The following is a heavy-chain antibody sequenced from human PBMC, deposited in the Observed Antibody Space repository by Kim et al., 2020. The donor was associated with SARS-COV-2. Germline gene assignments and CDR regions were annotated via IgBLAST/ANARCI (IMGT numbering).Heavy chain of an antibody. CDR3: ARDGAGYCSGGSCDPGGGLDY. D-gene: IGHD2-15*01. CDR2: INPSGGST. CDR1: GYTFTSYY. Sequence: ASVKVSCKASGYTFTSYYMHWVRQAPGQGLEWMGIINPSGGSTSYAQKFQGRVTMTRDTSTSTVYMELSSLRSEDTAVYYCARDGAGYCSGGSCDPGGGLDYWGQGTLVTVSS. J-gene: IGHJ4*02. V-gene: IGHV1-46*01.